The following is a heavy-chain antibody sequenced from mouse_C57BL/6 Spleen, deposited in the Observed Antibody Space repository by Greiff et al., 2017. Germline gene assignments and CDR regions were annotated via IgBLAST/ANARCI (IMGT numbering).Heavy chain of an antibody. V-gene: IGHV2-9-1*01. CDR3: AGDEYGSAWFAY. D-gene: IGHD1-2*01. CDR2: IWTGGGT. J-gene: IGHJ3*01. CDR1: GFSLTSYA. Sequence: VQVVESGAGLVAPSQCLSLSCTASGFSLTSYAISWVRQPPGKGLEWLGVIWTGGGTNYNSALITRLSTRKEDSKSRVFLKMNSLQTYDTARYYCAGDEYGSAWFAYWGQGTLVTVSA.